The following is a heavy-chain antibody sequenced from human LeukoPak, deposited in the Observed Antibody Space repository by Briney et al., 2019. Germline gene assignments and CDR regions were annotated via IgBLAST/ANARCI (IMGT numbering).Heavy chain of an antibody. CDR1: GGSISSYY. V-gene: IGHV4-4*07. J-gene: IGHJ5*02. D-gene: IGHD3-22*01. Sequence: SETLSLTCTVSGGSISSYYWSWIRQPAGKGLEWIGRIYTSGSTNYNPSLKSRVTMSVDTSKNQFSLKLSSVTAADTAVYYCARDRNYDSSGYKGSWFDPWGQGTLVTVSS. CDR2: IYTSGST. CDR3: ARDRNYDSSGYKGSWFDP.